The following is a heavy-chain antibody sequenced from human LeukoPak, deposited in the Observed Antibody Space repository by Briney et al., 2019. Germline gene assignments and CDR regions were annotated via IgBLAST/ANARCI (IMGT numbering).Heavy chain of an antibody. V-gene: IGHV4-34*01. CDR3: ARERAPRRTYYYGSGSFNWFDP. Sequence: GSLRLSCAASGFTVSSNYMSWVRQPPGKGLEWIGEINHSGSTNYNPPLKSRVTISVDTSKNQFSLRLTSVTAADTAVYYCARERAPRRTYYYGSGSFNWFDPWGQGTLVTVSS. J-gene: IGHJ5*02. CDR2: INHSGST. D-gene: IGHD3-10*01. CDR1: GFTVSSNY.